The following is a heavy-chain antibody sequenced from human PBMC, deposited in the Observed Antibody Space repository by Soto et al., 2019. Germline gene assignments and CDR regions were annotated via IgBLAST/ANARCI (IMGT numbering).Heavy chain of an antibody. CDR3: ATSNYGERD. J-gene: IGHJ4*02. CDR2: VSGGGDST. CDR1: GFTLSEYG. Sequence: QVLESGGGLVQPGGSLRLTCAASGFTLSEYGTSWVRQAPGKGLEWVSFVSGGGDSTYYTDSVKGRFTISRDSSKNTVCLQMNSLRAEDTAVYYCATSNYGERDWGQGTLVTVSS. D-gene: IGHD3-10*01. V-gene: IGHV3-23*01.